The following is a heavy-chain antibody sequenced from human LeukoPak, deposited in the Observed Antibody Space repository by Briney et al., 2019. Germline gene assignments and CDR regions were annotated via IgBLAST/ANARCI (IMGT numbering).Heavy chain of an antibody. V-gene: IGHV3-21*01. CDR3: ARDRITMVGGVLYY. Sequence: GGSLRLSCAASGFTFSSYSMNWVRQAPGKGLEWVSSISSSSSYIYYADSVKGRFTISRDNAKNPLYLQMNSLRAEDTAVYYCARDRITMVGGVLYYWGQGTLVTVSS. D-gene: IGHD3-10*01. J-gene: IGHJ4*02. CDR2: ISSSSSYI. CDR1: GFTFSSYS.